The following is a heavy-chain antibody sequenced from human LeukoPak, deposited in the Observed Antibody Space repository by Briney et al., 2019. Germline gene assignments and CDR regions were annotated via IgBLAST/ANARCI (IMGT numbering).Heavy chain of an antibody. J-gene: IGHJ4*02. D-gene: IGHD3-22*01. CDR2: ISSSSSYI. Sequence: GGSLRLSCAASGFTFSSYSMNWVRQAPGKGLEWVSSISSSSSYIYYADSVKGRFTISRDNAKNSLYLQMNSLRAEGTAVYYCARDYYDSSGYYYFDYWGQGTLVTVSS. V-gene: IGHV3-21*01. CDR3: ARDYYDSSGYYYFDY. CDR1: GFTFSSYS.